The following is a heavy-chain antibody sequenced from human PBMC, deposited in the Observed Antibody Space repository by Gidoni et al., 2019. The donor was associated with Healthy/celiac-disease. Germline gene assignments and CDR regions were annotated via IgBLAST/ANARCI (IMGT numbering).Heavy chain of an antibody. Sequence: EVQLVESGGGLVKPGGSLRLSCAASGFTFSNAWMSWFRQAPGKGLEWVGRIKSKTDGGTTDFAAPVKGRFTISRDDSKNTLYLQMNSLKTEDTAVYYCTTDNDYVWGSYRQDYWGQGTLVTVSS. V-gene: IGHV3-15*01. CDR2: IKSKTDGGTT. CDR1: GFTFSNAW. D-gene: IGHD3-16*02. CDR3: TTDNDYVWGSYRQDY. J-gene: IGHJ4*02.